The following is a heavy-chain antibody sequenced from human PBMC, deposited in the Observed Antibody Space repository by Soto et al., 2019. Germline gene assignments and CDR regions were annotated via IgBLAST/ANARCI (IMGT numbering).Heavy chain of an antibody. CDR3: ATFPGYCSSTSCPYYYYYYYMDV. CDR2: ISAYNGNT. V-gene: IGHV1-18*01. J-gene: IGHJ6*03. CDR1: GYTFTSYG. Sequence: QVPLVQSGAAVKKPGASVKVSCKASGYTFTSYGISWVRQAPGLALEWMGWISAYNGNTNYAQKLQGRVTMTTDTSTSTAYMELRSLRSDDTAVYYCATFPGYCSSTSCPYYYYYYYMDVWGKGTTVTVSS. D-gene: IGHD2-2*01.